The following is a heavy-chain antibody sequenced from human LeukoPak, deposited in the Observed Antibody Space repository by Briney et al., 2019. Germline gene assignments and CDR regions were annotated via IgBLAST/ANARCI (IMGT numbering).Heavy chain of an antibody. V-gene: IGHV3-48*02. CDR1: GFTVSSNY. D-gene: IGHD6-19*01. Sequence: GGSLRLSCAASGFTVSSNYMSWVRQAPGKGLEWVSYISTTSSTIYYADSVKGRFTMSRDNAKNLLYLQMDSLRDEDTAVYYCARGKEKWLDHFDYWGQGSLVTVSS. J-gene: IGHJ4*02. CDR2: ISTTSSTI. CDR3: ARGKEKWLDHFDY.